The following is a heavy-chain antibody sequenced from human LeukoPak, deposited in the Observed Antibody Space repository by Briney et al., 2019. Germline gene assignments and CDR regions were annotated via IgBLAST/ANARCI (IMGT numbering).Heavy chain of an antibody. CDR2: IYYSGST. J-gene: IGHJ5*02. D-gene: IGHD3-3*01. CDR3: ARGGRITIFGVAIARNNWFDP. CDR1: GGSISSSSYY. Sequence: PSGTLSLTCTVSGGSISSSSYYWGWIRQPPGKGLEWIGSIYYSGSTYYNPSLKSRVTISVDTSKNQFSLKLSSVTAADTAVYYCARGGRITIFGVAIARNNWFDPWGQGTLVTVSS. V-gene: IGHV4-39*07.